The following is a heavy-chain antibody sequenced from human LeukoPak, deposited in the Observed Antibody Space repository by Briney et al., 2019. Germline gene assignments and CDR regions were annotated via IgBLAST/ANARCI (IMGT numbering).Heavy chain of an antibody. CDR1: GGSFSGYY. D-gene: IGHD2-2*01. CDR3: ARVPRGYCSSTSCRGDY. V-gene: IGHV4-34*01. CDR2: INHSGST. Sequence: PSETLSLTCAVYGGSFSGYYWSWLRQPPGKGLEWLGEINHSGSTNYNPSLKSRVTISVDTSKNQFSLKLSSVTAADTAVYYCARVPRGYCSSTSCRGDYWGQGTLVTVSS. J-gene: IGHJ4*02.